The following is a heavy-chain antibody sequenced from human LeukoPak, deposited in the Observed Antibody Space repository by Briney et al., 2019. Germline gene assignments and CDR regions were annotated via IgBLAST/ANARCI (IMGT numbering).Heavy chain of an antibody. Sequence: ASVKVSCKASGYTFTGYYMHWVRQAPGQGLEWMGWINPNSGGTNYAQKFQGRVTMTRDTSISTAYMELSRLRSDDTAVYYCARGSSTSPLYYYYYMDVWGKGTTVTVSS. J-gene: IGHJ6*03. CDR2: INPNSGGT. D-gene: IGHD2-2*01. V-gene: IGHV1-2*02. CDR1: GYTFTGYY. CDR3: ARGSSTSPLYYYYYMDV.